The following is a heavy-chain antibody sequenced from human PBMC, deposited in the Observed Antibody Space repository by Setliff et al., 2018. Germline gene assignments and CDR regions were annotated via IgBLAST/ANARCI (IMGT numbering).Heavy chain of an antibody. J-gene: IGHJ5*02. V-gene: IGHV4-38-2*01. Sequence: KSSETLSLTCGVSGISISSGHYWGWIRQPPGKGLEWIATIYHKGRTYYNPSLDSRVTISLDTSKNQFSLKLTSVTAADTAMYYCARYNSAAGSFDPWGQGTLVTVSS. CDR3: ARYNSAAGSFDP. CDR1: GISISSGHY. D-gene: IGHD1-20*01. CDR2: IYHKGRT.